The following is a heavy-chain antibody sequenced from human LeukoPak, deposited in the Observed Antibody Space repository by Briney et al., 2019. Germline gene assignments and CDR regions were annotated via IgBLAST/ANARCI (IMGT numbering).Heavy chain of an antibody. V-gene: IGHV3-23*01. CDR1: GFTFCNFD. D-gene: IGHD5-12*01. CDR3: AKDSRGYDKPFDS. J-gene: IGHJ4*02. CDR2: ISSGAYST. Sequence: GSLRLSSAASGFTFCNFDMSRVRQAQGKGLEWVSLISSGAYSTYYADSVKGRFTISRDNSKNTMSLQMNSLRAEDTAIYFCAKDSRGYDKPFDSWGQGTPVTVSS.